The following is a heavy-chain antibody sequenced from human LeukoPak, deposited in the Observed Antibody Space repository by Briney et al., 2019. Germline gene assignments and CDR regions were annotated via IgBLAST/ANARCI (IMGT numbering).Heavy chain of an antibody. CDR3: ARDLDYYGSGSFFNI. D-gene: IGHD3-10*01. V-gene: IGHV1-2*02. CDR1: GYTFTAYS. J-gene: IGHJ3*02. CDR2: INPNSGGT. Sequence: ASVTVSCKACGYTFTAYSMHWVRQAPGQGLEWMGWINPNSGGTNYAQKFQGRVTMTRDASITTAYMELSRLRSDDTAVYYCARDLDYYGSGSFFNIWGQGTMVTVSS.